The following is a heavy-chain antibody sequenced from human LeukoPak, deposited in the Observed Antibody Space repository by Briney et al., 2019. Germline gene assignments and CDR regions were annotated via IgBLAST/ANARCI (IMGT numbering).Heavy chain of an antibody. J-gene: IGHJ4*02. D-gene: IGHD6-19*01. Sequence: SGTLSLTCTVSGGSISSYYWNWIRQPAGKGLEWIGHIQTSGSTKYNPSLKSRVTMSIDTSKNQFSLNLYSVTAADTAVYYCATNYTAVSAFDSWGQGTLVTVSS. CDR1: GGSISSYY. CDR3: ATNYTAVSAFDS. V-gene: IGHV4-4*07. CDR2: IQTSGST.